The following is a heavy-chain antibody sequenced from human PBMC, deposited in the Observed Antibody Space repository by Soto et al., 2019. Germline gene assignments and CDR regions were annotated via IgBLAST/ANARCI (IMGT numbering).Heavy chain of an antibody. CDR2: IIPIFGTA. V-gene: IGHV1-69*13. CDR3: ARGVGSIAARYFDY. Sequence: PRPSVKVSCKASGGTFSSYAISWVRQAPGQGLEWMGGIIPIFGTANYAQKFQGRVTITADESTSTAYMELSSLRSEDTAVYYCARGVGSIAARYFDYWGQGTLVTVSS. D-gene: IGHD6-6*01. CDR1: GGTFSSYA. J-gene: IGHJ4*02.